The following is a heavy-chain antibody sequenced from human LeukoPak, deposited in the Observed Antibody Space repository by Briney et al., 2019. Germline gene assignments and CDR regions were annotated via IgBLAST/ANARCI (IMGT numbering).Heavy chain of an antibody. J-gene: IGHJ4*02. D-gene: IGHD6-19*01. CDR2: IYTSGST. CDR1: GGSISSYY. Sequence: SETLSLTCTVSGGSISSYYWSWIRQPAGKELEWIGRIYTSGSTNYNPSLKSRVTISVDKSKNQFSLKLSSVTAADTAVYYCARVPPGYSSGWYLDYWGQGTLVTVSS. V-gene: IGHV4-4*07. CDR3: ARVPPGYSSGWYLDY.